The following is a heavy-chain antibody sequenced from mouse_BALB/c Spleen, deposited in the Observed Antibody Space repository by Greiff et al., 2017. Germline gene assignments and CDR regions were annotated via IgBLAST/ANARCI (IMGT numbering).Heavy chain of an antibody. V-gene: IGHV14-3*02. D-gene: IGHD2-1*01. CDR3: ARGDGNYAMDY. Sequence: VQLQQSGAELVKPGASVKLSCTASGFNIKDTYMHWVKQRPEQGLEWIGRIDPANGNTKYDPKFQGKATITADTSSNTAYLQLSSLTSEDIAVYYCARGDGNYAMDYWGQGTSVTVSS. CDR2: IDPANGNT. J-gene: IGHJ4*01. CDR1: GFNIKDTY.